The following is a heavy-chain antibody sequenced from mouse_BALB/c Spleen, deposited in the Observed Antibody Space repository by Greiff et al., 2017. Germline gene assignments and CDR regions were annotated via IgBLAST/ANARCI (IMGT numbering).Heavy chain of an antibody. CDR2: ISYDGSN. CDR1: GYSITSGYY. CDR3: ATTALDY. Sequence: DVQLQESGPGLVKPSQSLSLTCSVTGYSITSGYYWNWIRQFPGNKLEWMGYISYDGSNNYNPSLKNRISITRDTSKNQFFLKLNSVTTEDTATYYCATTALDYWGQGTTLTVSS. D-gene: IGHD1-2*01. V-gene: IGHV3-6*02. J-gene: IGHJ2*01.